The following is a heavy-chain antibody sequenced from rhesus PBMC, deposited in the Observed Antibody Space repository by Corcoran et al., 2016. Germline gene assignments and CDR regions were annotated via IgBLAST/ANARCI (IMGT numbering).Heavy chain of an antibody. Sequence: QVQLQDSGPGLVKPSQTLSLTCAIAGDSVPTQRAAWNGSRPPPSRGLAWLGRKYYRSKWYNDYAQSVQNRITINPDTSKNQFSLQVNSVTPEDMAVYYCARAGVSAAGLDYWGQGVLVTVSS. CDR1: GDSVPTQRAA. CDR3: ARAGVSAAGLDY. J-gene: IGHJ4*01. V-gene: IGHV6-1*01. CDR2: KYYRSKWYN. D-gene: IGHD6S26*01.